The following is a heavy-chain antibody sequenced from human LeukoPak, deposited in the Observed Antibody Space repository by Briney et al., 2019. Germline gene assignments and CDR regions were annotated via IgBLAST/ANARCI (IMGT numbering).Heavy chain of an antibody. CDR1: GFTFSSYA. CDR3: ATLPTVKSYYYYYYGMDV. V-gene: IGHV3-23*01. J-gene: IGHJ6*02. CDR2: ISGSGGST. Sequence: GGSLRLSCAASGFTFSSYAMSWVRQAPGKGLEWVSAISGSGGSTYYADSVKGRFTISRDNSKNTLYLQMNSLRAEDTAVYYCATLPTVKSYYYYYYGMDVWGQGTTVTVSS.